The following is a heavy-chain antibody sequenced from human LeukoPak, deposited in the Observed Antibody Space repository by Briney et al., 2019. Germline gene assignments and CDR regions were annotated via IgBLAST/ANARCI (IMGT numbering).Heavy chain of an antibody. CDR3: ARMLWFGELFHDAFDI. Sequence: SETLSLTCAVSGGSISSGGYSWSWIRQPPGKGLEWIGYIYHSGSTYYNPSPKSRVTISVDRSKNQFSLKLSSVTAADTAVYYCARMLWFGELFHDAFDIWGQGTMVTVSS. CDR1: GGSISSGGYS. J-gene: IGHJ3*02. CDR2: IYHSGST. D-gene: IGHD3-10*01. V-gene: IGHV4-30-2*01.